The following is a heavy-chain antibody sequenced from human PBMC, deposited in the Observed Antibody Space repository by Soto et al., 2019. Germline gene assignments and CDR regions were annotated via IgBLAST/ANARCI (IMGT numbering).Heavy chain of an antibody. Sequence: ESGPTLVNPTETLTLTCTVSGFSLSNARMGVSWIRQPPGKALEWLAHIFSNDEKSYSTSLKSRLTISKDTSKSQVVLTMTNMDPVDTATYYCARIMTGYCSSTSCYDWFDPWGQGTLVTVS. CDR3: ARIMTGYCSSTSCYDWFDP. CDR2: IFSNDEK. CDR1: GFSLSNARMG. J-gene: IGHJ5*02. D-gene: IGHD2-2*01. V-gene: IGHV2-26*01.